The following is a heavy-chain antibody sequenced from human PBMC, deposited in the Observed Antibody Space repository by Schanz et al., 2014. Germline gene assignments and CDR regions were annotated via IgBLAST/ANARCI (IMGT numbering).Heavy chain of an antibody. V-gene: IGHV1-18*01. D-gene: IGHD5-18*01. CDR1: GGTFSSYT. CDR2: ISAYNGNT. Sequence: QVQLVQSGAEVKKPGSSMKVSCKLSGGTFSSYTISWMRQAPGQGLEWMGWISAYNGNTNYAQKLQGRVTMTTDTSTSTAYMELRSLRSDDTAVYYCARGPSQGYSYGHNIGAYYYGMDVWGQGTTVTVSS. CDR3: ARGPSQGYSYGHNIGAYYYGMDV. J-gene: IGHJ6*02.